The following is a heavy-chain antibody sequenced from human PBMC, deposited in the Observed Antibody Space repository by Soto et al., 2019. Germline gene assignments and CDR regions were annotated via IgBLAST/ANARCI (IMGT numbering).Heavy chain of an antibody. D-gene: IGHD3-9*01. CDR2: IIPIFGTA. CDR1: GGTFSSYA. Sequence: SVKVSCKASGGTFSSYAISWVRQAPGQGLEWMGGIIPIFGTANYAQKFQGRVTITADESTSTAYMELSSLRSEDTAVYYCARDRAADYDILTIYYQRERNWIVLWCQAPLVSV. V-gene: IGHV1-69*13. CDR3: ARDRAADYDILTIYYQRERNWIVL. J-gene: IGHJ5*02.